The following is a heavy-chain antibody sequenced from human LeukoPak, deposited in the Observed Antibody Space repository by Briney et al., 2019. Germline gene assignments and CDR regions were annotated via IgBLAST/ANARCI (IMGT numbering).Heavy chain of an antibody. CDR1: GFTFSTYE. CDR3: AGQDDTSGFNYGAGGY. J-gene: IGHJ4*02. V-gene: IGHV3-48*03. Sequence: GGSLRLSCAASGFTFSTYEMNWVRQAPGKGLEWISYISSRGKTIYYADSVNGRFTVSRDNAWNSLYLQMNSLRAEDTAVYYCAGQDDTSGFNYGAGGYWGQGTLVTVSS. CDR2: ISSRGKTI. D-gene: IGHD3-22*01.